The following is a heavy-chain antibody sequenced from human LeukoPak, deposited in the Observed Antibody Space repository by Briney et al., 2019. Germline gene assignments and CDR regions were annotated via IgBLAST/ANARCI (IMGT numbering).Heavy chain of an antibody. D-gene: IGHD3-10*01. V-gene: IGHV4-34*01. CDR1: GGSFSGYY. CDR3: ASIRKYGSGSYYRYNWFDP. CDR2: INHSGST. J-gene: IGHJ5*02. Sequence: PSETLSFTCAVYGGSFSGYYWSWIRQPPGKGLEWIGEINHSGSTNYNPSLKSRVTISVDTSKNQFSLKLSSVTAADTAVYYCASIRKYGSGSYYRYNWFDPWGQGTLVTVSS.